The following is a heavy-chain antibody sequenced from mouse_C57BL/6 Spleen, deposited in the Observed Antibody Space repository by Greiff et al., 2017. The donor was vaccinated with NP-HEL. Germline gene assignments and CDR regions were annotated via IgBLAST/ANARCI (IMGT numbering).Heavy chain of an antibody. Sequence: VQLQQSGPVLVKPGASVKMSCKASGYTFTDYYMNWVKQSHGKSLEWIGVINPYNGGTSYNQKFKGKATLTVDKSSSTAYMELNSLTSEDSAVYYCASSPGYDYDYWGQGTTLTVSS. CDR1: GYTFTDYY. CDR3: ASSPGYDYDY. CDR2: INPYNGGT. J-gene: IGHJ2*01. D-gene: IGHD2-4*01. V-gene: IGHV1-19*01.